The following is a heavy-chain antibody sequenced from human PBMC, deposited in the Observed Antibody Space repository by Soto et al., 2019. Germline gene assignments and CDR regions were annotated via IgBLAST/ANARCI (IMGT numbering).Heavy chain of an antibody. V-gene: IGHV4-61*08. CDR1: GGSINRAGHS. CDR3: ARESRSVDAPYHCSGLDV. D-gene: IGHD2-21*01. J-gene: IGHJ6*02. CDR2: IFYRGST. Sequence: PSETLSLTCTVSGGSINRAGHSWGWVRQRPGKGLEWIGYIFYRGSTNHNPSRTGRVTFAVDTSKNQFSLRLRSVTAADTAVYYCARESRSVDAPYHCSGLDVWGQGTPVTVSS.